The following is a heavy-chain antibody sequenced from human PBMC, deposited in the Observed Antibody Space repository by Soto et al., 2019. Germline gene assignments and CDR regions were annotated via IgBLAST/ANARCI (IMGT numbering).Heavy chain of an antibody. CDR3: AKGARRTGPFDY. V-gene: IGHV3-30*18. J-gene: IGHJ4*02. Sequence: PGGSLRLSCAASGFTFSSYGMHWVRQAPGKGLEWVAVISYDGSNKYYADSVKGRFTISRDNSKNTLYLQMNSLRAEDTAVYYCAKGARRTGPFDYRGQGTLVTVSS. CDR2: ISYDGSNK. CDR1: GFTFSSYG.